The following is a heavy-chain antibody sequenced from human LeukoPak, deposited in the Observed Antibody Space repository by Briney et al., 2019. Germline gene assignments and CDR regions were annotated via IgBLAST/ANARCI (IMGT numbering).Heavy chain of an antibody. Sequence: ASVKVSCKASGYTFTGYYMHWVRQAPGQGLEWMGWINPNSGGTNYAQKFQGRVTMTRDTSISTAYMELSRLRSDDTAVHYCAGGYYYDSSGYYGNGAFDIWGQGTMVTVSS. D-gene: IGHD3-22*01. CDR1: GYTFTGYY. CDR3: AGGYYYDSSGYYGNGAFDI. CDR2: INPNSGGT. J-gene: IGHJ3*02. V-gene: IGHV1-2*02.